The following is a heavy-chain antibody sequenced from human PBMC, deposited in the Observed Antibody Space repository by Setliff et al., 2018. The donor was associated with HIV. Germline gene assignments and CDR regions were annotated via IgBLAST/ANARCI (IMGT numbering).Heavy chain of an antibody. J-gene: IGHJ4*02. D-gene: IGHD1-26*01. CDR1: GGPFTSSS. CDR2: IIPILGVP. V-gene: IGHV1-69*02. CDR3: ARGQWELFY. Sequence: SVKVSCKASGGPFTSSSIGWVRQAPGQGLEWMGRIIPILGVPRYAQKFQGRVTITADKSTSTSYMHLSSLRAEDTAVYFCARGQWELFYWGQGTLVTVSS.